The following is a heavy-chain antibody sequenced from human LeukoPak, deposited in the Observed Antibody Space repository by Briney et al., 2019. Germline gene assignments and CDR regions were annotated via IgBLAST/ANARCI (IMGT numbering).Heavy chain of an antibody. Sequence: SCKASGYTFTSYGISWVRQAPGQGLEWVALIWYDGSNKYYADSVKGRFTISRDDSRRVAYLQMDGLRTEDTALYYCARDQLGGDPHDYYYYYMDVWGKGTTVTVSS. CDR2: IWYDGSNK. V-gene: IGHV3-33*01. CDR1: GYTFTSYG. J-gene: IGHJ6*03. D-gene: IGHD4-17*01. CDR3: ARDQLGGDPHDYYYYYMDV.